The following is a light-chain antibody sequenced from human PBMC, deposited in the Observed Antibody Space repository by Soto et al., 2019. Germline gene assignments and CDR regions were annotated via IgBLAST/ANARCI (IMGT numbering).Light chain of an antibody. CDR2: EVN. CDR3: CSSGGSPTYV. J-gene: IGLJ1*01. V-gene: IGLV2-23*02. CDR1: SSNVGSYKL. Sequence: QPALTQPASVSGSPGQSITISCTGTSSNVGSYKLVSWYQQHPGKAPKLMIFEVNKRPSGVSNRFSGSKSGNTASLTISGLKVEDEADYYCCSSGGSPTYVFGTGTKGTVL.